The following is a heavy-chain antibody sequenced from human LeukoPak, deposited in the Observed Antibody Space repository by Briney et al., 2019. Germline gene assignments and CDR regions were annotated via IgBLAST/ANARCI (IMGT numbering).Heavy chain of an antibody. CDR2: INPNSGGT. J-gene: IGHJ4*02. Sequence: ASVKVSCKASGYTFIGYYMHWVRQAPAQGLEWMGWINPNSGGTNYAQKFQGRVTMTRDTSISTAYMELSRLRSDDTAVYYCARGEAAAGTIDYWGQGTLVTVSS. CDR1: GYTFIGYY. D-gene: IGHD6-13*01. CDR3: ARGEAAAGTIDY. V-gene: IGHV1-2*02.